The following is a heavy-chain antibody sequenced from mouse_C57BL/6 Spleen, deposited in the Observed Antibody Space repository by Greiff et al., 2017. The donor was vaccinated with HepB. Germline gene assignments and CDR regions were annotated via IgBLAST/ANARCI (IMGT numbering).Heavy chain of an antibody. CDR1: GFTFSNYW. CDR2: IRLKSDNYAT. D-gene: IGHD4-1*01. CDR3: TKLALWFAY. J-gene: IGHJ3*01. Sequence: EVKVEESGGGLVQPGGSMKLSCVASGFTFSNYWMNWVRQSPEKGLEWVAQIRLKSDNYATHYAESVKGRFTISRDDSKSSVYLQMNNLRAEDTGIYYCTKLALWFAYWGQGTLVTVSA. V-gene: IGHV6-3*01.